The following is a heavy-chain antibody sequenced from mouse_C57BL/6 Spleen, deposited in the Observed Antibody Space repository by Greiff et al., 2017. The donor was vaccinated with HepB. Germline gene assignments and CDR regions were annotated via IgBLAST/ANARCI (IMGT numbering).Heavy chain of an antibody. CDR3: RSYLYALDY. CDR1: GYTFTSYW. J-gene: IGHJ4*01. D-gene: IGHD5-5*01. CDR2: INPSSGYT. Sequence: QVQLQQSGAELAKPGASVKLSCKASGYTFTSYWMHWVKQRPGQGLEWIGYINPSSGYTKYNQKFKDKATLTADKSSSTAYMQLSSLTYEDSAVYCCRSYLYALDYWGQGTSVTVSS. V-gene: IGHV1-7*01.